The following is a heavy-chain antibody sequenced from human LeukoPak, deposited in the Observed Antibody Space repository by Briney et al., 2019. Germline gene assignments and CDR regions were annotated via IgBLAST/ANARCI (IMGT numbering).Heavy chain of an antibody. CDR1: GGSISSGGYH. Sequence: PSETLSLTCTVSGGSISSGGYHWSWIRQPPGKGLEWIGYIYHSGSTYYNPSLKSRVTISVDRSKNQFSLKLSSVTAAGTAVYYCARSSPGGLNLGYWGQGTLVTVSS. CDR3: ARSSPGGLNLGY. J-gene: IGHJ4*02. CDR2: IYHSGST. V-gene: IGHV4-30-2*01. D-gene: IGHD3-16*01.